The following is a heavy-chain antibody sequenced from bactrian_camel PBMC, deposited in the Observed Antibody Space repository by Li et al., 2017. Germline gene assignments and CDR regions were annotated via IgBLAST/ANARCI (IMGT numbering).Heavy chain of an antibody. CDR3: AASLGVICYGGSWGNPYEYDY. J-gene: IGHJ4*01. CDR1: GGSRNC. CDR2: TGTDKI. V-gene: IGHV3S53*01. Sequence: HVQLVESGGGSVQTGGSLRLSCTYSGGSRNCIGWFRQAPGQEREGVAATGTDKIAYNDLVRGRFAFSQDNASNTVYLQMNSLKPEDTATYYCAASLGVICYGGSWGNPYEYDYWGQGTQVTVS. D-gene: IGHD6*01.